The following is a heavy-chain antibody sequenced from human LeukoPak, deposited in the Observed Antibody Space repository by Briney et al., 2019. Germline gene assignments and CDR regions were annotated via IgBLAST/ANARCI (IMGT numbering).Heavy chain of an antibody. J-gene: IGHJ4*02. V-gene: IGHV3-74*03. D-gene: IGHD2-21*02. CDR2: ISSDGSVT. Sequence: GGSLRLSCEVSGFSFSNYWMHWVRQDPGKGLVWVSYISSDGSVTKYAASVKGRFTISRDNAVNTLYLQMNSLRVEDTAVYYCVRGSLRLPRSTPDYWGQGTLVTVSS. CDR3: VRGSLRLPRSTPDY. CDR1: GFSFSNYW.